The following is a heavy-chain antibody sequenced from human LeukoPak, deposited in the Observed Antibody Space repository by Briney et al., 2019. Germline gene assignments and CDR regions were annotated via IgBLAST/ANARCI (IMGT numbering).Heavy chain of an antibody. V-gene: IGHV3-23*01. CDR3: ARGGYDFWSGYYPYYYYYMDV. CDR2: ISGSGGST. J-gene: IGHJ6*03. D-gene: IGHD3-3*01. Sequence: GGSLRLSCAASGFTFSSYAMSWVRQAPGKGLEWVSAISGSGGSTYYADSVKGRFTISRDNSKNTLYLRMNSLRAEDTAVYYCARGGYDFWSGYYPYYYYYMDVWGKGTTVTVSS. CDR1: GFTFSSYA.